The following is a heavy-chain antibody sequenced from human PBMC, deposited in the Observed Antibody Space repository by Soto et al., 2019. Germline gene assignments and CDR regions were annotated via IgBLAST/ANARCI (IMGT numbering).Heavy chain of an antibody. D-gene: IGHD3-16*01. CDR1: GFTFSTYW. J-gene: IGHJ6*02. Sequence: EVQLVESGGGLVQSGGSLRLSCAASGFTFSTYWMHWVRQAPGKGLVWVSRLNSDGSTTNYADSVNGRFTISRDNARDTVYLPMTSLGAEDTAVYYCARGLKGYYGMDVWGQGTTVTVSS. CDR3: ARGLKGYYGMDV. V-gene: IGHV3-74*01. CDR2: LNSDGSTT.